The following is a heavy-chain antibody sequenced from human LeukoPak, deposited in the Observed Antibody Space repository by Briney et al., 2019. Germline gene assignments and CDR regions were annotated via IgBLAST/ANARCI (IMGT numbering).Heavy chain of an antibody. V-gene: IGHV4-59*08. D-gene: IGHD2-15*01. CDR1: GGSISSCY. Sequence: PSETLSLTCTVSGGSISSCYWSWIRQAPGKGLEWIGYIYYSGSTNYNPSLKSRVTISVDTSKNQFSLKLTSVTAAYTSVYHCARRSVVVMAGHAFDIWSQGTMVTVSS. J-gene: IGHJ3*02. CDR3: ARRSVVVMAGHAFDI. CDR2: IYYSGST.